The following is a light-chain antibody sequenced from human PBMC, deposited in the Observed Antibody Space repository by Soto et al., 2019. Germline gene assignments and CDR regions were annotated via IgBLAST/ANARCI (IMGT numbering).Light chain of an antibody. CDR1: SSNIGAGYD. CDR3: QSYDSSLSGWV. Sequence: QSVLTQLPSVSGAPGQRVTISCTGSSSNIGAGYDVYWYQQLPGTAPKLLIYGNNNRPSGVPDRFSGSKSGTSASLAITGLQAEDEADYYCQSYDSSLSGWVFGGGTKLTVL. J-gene: IGLJ3*02. V-gene: IGLV1-40*01. CDR2: GNN.